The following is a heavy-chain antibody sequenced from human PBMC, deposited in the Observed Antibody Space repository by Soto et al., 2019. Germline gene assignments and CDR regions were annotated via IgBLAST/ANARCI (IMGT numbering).Heavy chain of an antibody. CDR3: ARVYYDSSGYYYWYFDL. Sequence: HPGGSLRLSCAASGFTFSSYWMSWARQAPGKGLEWVANIKQDGSEKYYVDSVKGRFTISRDNAKNSLYLQMNSLRAEDTAVYYCARVYYDSSGYYYWYFDLWGRGTLVTVSS. CDR1: GFTFSSYW. V-gene: IGHV3-7*01. CDR2: IKQDGSEK. J-gene: IGHJ2*01. D-gene: IGHD3-22*01.